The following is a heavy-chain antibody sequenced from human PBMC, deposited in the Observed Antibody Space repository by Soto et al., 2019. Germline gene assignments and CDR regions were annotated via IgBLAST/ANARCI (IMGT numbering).Heavy chain of an antibody. J-gene: IGHJ4*02. Sequence: SETLSLTCTVSGGSISSYYWGWIRQPPGKGLEWIGYIYYSGSTNYNPSLKSRVTISVDTSKNQFSLKLSSVTAADTAVYYCARHRVGATYFDYWGQGTLVTVSS. CDR1: GGSISSYY. CDR2: IYYSGST. V-gene: IGHV4-59*08. D-gene: IGHD1-26*01. CDR3: ARHRVGATYFDY.